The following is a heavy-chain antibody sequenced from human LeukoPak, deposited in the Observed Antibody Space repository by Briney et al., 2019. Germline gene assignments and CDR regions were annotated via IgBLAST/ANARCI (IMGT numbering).Heavy chain of an antibody. Sequence: GGSLRLSCEASRFTFSTYWMSWVRQAPGKGLEWVANINQDGSQKYYVDSVKGRFTISRDNARNSLFLRMNSLRAEDSAVYYCATDLYYWGQGTLVTVSS. CDR2: INQDGSQK. V-gene: IGHV3-7*04. CDR1: RFTFSTYW. J-gene: IGHJ4*02. CDR3: ATDLYY.